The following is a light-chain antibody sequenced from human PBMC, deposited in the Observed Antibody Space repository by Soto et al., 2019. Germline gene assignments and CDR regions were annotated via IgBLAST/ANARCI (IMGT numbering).Light chain of an antibody. J-gene: IGKJ2*01. CDR1: QTVASN. CDR3: QQYHNWPPQYT. V-gene: IGKV3-15*01. CDR2: GAS. Sequence: EIVMTQSPATLSVSPGERATLSCRASQTVASNLAWYQQKPGQAPRLLIHGASTRATGVPVRFSGSGSVTEFTLTISSLQSEDFAVYYCQQYHNWPPQYTFGQGTKLQIK.